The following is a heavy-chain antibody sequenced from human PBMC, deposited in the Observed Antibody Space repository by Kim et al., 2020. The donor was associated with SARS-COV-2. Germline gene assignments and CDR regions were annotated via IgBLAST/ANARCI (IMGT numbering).Heavy chain of an antibody. J-gene: IGHJ5*02. D-gene: IGHD3-9*01. CDR3: ARGKYDILTIGQITWFDP. CDR1: GFTFSSYA. CDR2: ISYDGSNK. V-gene: IGHV3-30*04. Sequence: GGSLRLSCAASGFTFSSYAMHWVRQAPGKGLEWVAVISYDGSNKYYADSVKGRFTISRDNSENTLYLQMNSLRAEDTAVYYCARGKYDILTIGQITWFDPWGQGTLVTVSS.